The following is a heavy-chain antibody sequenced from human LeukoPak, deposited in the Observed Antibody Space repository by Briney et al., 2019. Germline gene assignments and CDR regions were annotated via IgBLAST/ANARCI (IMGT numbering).Heavy chain of an antibody. CDR2: ISNDGGGT. Sequence: GGSLRLSCAASGFTFNNYGPIWVRQAPGKGLEWVAAISNDGGGTMYAGFVEGRFTISRDNSKNTLFLQMNSLRAEDTALYYCAKGSIGYFADLWGQGTLVTVSS. J-gene: IGHJ5*02. D-gene: IGHD3-22*01. V-gene: IGHV3-23*01. CDR1: GFTFNNYG. CDR3: AKGSIGYFADL.